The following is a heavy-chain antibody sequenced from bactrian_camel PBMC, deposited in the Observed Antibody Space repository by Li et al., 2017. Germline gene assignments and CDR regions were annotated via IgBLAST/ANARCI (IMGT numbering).Heavy chain of an antibody. D-gene: IGHD3*01. V-gene: IGHV3S67*01. CDR1: GLSVSDSS. Sequence: VQLVESGGGSVQTGGSLRLSCAPSGLSVSDSSMAWFRQSPGKEPEAVAAIRRDDLTAYTDSVKGRFTISRDDAKNTVYLQMSKLTTEDTAMYYCAAGPTHNGYCSTLRNPQYWCQGTQVTVS. J-gene: IGHJ4*01. CDR2: IRRDDLT. CDR3: AAGPTHNGYCSTLRNPQY.